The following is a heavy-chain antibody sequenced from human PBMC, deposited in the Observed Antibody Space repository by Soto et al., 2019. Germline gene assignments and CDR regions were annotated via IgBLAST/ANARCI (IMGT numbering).Heavy chain of an antibody. J-gene: IGHJ5*02. Sequence: SETLSLTCTVSGGSISGYYWSWIRQPPGKGLEWIGYIYYSGSTNYNPSLKSRVTISVDTSKNQFSLKLSSVTAADTAVYYCARQRNKSGYDSNWFDPWGQGTLVTVSS. D-gene: IGHD5-12*01. CDR3: ARQRNKSGYDSNWFDP. V-gene: IGHV4-59*08. CDR2: IYYSGST. CDR1: GGSISGYY.